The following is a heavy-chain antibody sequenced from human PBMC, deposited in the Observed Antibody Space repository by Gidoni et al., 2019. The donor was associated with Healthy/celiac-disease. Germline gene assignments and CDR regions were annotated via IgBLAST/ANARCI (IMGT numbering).Heavy chain of an antibody. Sequence: QVQLQQWGAGLLKPSETLSLTCAVYGGSFSGYYWSWIRQPPGKGLEWIGEINHSGSTNYNPSLKSRVTISVDTSKNQFSLKLSSVTAADTAVYYCARGAMTTVTTAPIDYWGQGTLVTVSS. J-gene: IGHJ4*02. CDR3: ARGAMTTVTTAPIDY. CDR2: INHSGST. D-gene: IGHD4-17*01. V-gene: IGHV4-34*01. CDR1: GGSFSGYY.